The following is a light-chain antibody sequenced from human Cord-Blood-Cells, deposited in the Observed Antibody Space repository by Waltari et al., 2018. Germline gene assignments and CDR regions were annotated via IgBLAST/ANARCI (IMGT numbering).Light chain of an antibody. J-gene: IGLJ1*01. CDR3: SSYTSSSTLYV. V-gene: IGLV2-14*01. Sequence: QSALTQPAPVSGSPGQSFTISCTGTSSDVGGYNYVSWYQQHPGKATKLMIYEVSNRPTGVSKRFSGSKSGNTASLTISGLQAEDEADYYCSSYTSSSTLYVFGTGTKVTVL. CDR2: EVS. CDR1: SSDVGGYNY.